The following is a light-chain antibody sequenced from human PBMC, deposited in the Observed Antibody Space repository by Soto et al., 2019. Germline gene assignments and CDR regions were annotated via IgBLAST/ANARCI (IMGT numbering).Light chain of an antibody. CDR3: QQYNNWPPYT. V-gene: IGKV3-15*01. J-gene: IGKJ2*01. CDR2: GAS. CDR1: QSISSN. Sequence: EIVMTQSPATLSVSPGDRATVSCRASQSISSNLAWYQHKPGQAPRLLIYGASTRATGIPDRFSGSGSGAEFTLTISNLQSEEVAVYYCQQYNNWPPYTFGQGTKLEIK.